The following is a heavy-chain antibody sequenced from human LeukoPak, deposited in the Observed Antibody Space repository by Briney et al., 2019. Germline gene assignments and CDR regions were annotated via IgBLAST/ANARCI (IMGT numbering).Heavy chain of an antibody. V-gene: IGHV3-23*01. J-gene: IGHJ4*02. CDR3: AKALGGSGSNFDY. CDR2: ISGSGGST. Sequence: GGSLRLSCAASGFTFSSYAMNWVRQAPGKGLEWVSTISGSGGSTYYADSVKGRFTISRDNSKNTLYLQMNSLRAEDTAVYYCAKALGGSGSNFDYWGREPWSPSPQ. D-gene: IGHD3-10*01. CDR1: GFTFSSYA.